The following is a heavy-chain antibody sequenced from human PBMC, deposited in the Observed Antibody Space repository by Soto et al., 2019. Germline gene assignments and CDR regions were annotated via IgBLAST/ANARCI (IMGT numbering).Heavy chain of an antibody. D-gene: IGHD5-12*01. CDR2: IYYSGST. CDR1: GVSISSYY. Sequence: PSETLSLTCTVSGVSISSYYWSWIRQPPGKGLEWIGYIYYSGSTNYNPSLKSRVTISVDTSKNQFSLKLSSVTAADTAVYYCASLSGYDRYYYYYYMDVWGKGTTVTVSS. J-gene: IGHJ6*03. CDR3: ASLSGYDRYYYYYYMDV. V-gene: IGHV4-59*08.